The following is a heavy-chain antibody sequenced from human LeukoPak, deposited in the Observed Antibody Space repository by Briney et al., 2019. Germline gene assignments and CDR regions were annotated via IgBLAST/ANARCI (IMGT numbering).Heavy chain of an antibody. Sequence: GGSLRLSCAASGFTFDDYTMHWVRQAPGKGLEWVSLISWDGGSTYYADSVKGRFTISRDNSKNSLYLQMNSQRTEDTALYYCAKDKENRGWWLNFDYWGQGTLVTVSS. D-gene: IGHD2-15*01. CDR1: GFTFDDYT. CDR3: AKDKENRGWWLNFDY. CDR2: ISWDGGST. V-gene: IGHV3-43*01. J-gene: IGHJ4*02.